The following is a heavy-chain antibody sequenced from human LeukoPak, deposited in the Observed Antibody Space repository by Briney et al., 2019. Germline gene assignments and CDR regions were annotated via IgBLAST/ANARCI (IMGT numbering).Heavy chain of an antibody. CDR1: GFTFSRYS. CDR3: ARVGDTSGYLIYSFDY. J-gene: IGHJ4*02. CDR2: ISTSSIYI. Sequence: PGGSLRLSCRASGFTFSRYSMIWVRQAPGKGLEWVSFISTSSIYIYYADSVKGRFTISRDNAKNSLYLQMNSLRAEDTAVYYSARVGDTSGYLIYSFDYWGQGTLVTVSS. D-gene: IGHD3-22*01. V-gene: IGHV3-21*01.